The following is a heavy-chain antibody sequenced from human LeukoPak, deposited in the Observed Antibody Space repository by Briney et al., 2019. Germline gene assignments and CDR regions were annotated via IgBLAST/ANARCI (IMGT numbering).Heavy chain of an antibody. CDR3: ASKLVVGATKSDYFDY. D-gene: IGHD1-26*01. J-gene: IGHJ4*02. Sequence: GGSLRLSCAASGFTFSSFWMHWVRQAPGKGLVWVSRINSDGSSAGYADSVKGRFTISRDNAKNTLYLQMNSLRAEDTAVYYCASKLVVGATKSDYFDYWGQGTLVTGSS. V-gene: IGHV3-74*01. CDR2: INSDGSSA. CDR1: GFTFSSFW.